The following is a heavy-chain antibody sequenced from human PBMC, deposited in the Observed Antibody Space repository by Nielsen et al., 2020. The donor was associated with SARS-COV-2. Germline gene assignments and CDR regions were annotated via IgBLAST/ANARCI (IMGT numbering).Heavy chain of an antibody. CDR2: IIPIFGTA. Sequence: WARQAPGQGLEWMGGIIPIFGTANYAQKFQGRVTITADESTSTAYMELSSLRSEDTAVYYCARAYWGRNGGSSWYPQYYYYGMDVWGQGTTVTVSS. D-gene: IGHD6-13*01. V-gene: IGHV1-69*01. J-gene: IGHJ6*02. CDR3: ARAYWGRNGGSSWYPQYYYYGMDV.